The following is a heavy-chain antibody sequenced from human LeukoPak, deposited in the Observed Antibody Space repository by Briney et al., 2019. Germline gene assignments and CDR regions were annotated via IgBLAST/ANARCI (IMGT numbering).Heavy chain of an antibody. D-gene: IGHD3-3*01. CDR1: GFTFSSYG. J-gene: IGHJ4*02. Sequence: GRSLRLSCAASGFTFSSYGIHWVRQAPGKGLEWVAVISYDGSNKYYADSVKGRFTISRDNSKNTLYMQMNSLRAEDTAVYYCAKDLLPRSGPPQFDYWGQGTLVTVSS. CDR2: ISYDGSNK. CDR3: AKDLLPRSGPPQFDY. V-gene: IGHV3-30*18.